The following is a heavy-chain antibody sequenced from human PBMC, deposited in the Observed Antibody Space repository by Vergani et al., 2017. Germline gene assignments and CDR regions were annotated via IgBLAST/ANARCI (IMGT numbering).Heavy chain of an antibody. CDR1: GGTFSSYT. CDR2: IIPILGIA. Sequence: QVQLVQSGAEVKKPGSSVKVSCKASGGTFSSYTISWVRQAPGQGLEWMGRIIPILGIANYAQKFQGRVTITADESTSTAYMELSSLRSEDTAVYYCARDALNMVRGVSRGRNWFDPWGQGTLVTVSS. V-gene: IGHV1-69*08. J-gene: IGHJ5*02. CDR3: ARDALNMVRGVSRGRNWFDP. D-gene: IGHD3-10*01.